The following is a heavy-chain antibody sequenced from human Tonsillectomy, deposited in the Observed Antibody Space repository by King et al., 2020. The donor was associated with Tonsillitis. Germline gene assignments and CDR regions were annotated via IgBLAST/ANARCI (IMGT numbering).Heavy chain of an antibody. Sequence: QLVQSGAEVKKPGASVKVSCKASGYTFTSYDVNWVRQATGQGLEWMGWMNPNSGNTGYAQKFQGRVTMTRNTSISTAYMELSSLRSEDAAVYYCARVALTYCSGTSCYAYYYYGMDVWGQGTTVTVSS. J-gene: IGHJ6*02. CDR2: MNPNSGNT. V-gene: IGHV1-8*01. CDR3: ARVALTYCSGTSCYAYYYYGMDV. CDR1: GYTFTSYD. D-gene: IGHD2-2*01.